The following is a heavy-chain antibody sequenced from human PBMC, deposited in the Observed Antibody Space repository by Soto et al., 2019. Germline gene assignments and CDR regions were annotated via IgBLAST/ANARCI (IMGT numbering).Heavy chain of an antibody. J-gene: IGHJ6*02. CDR1: GYTFTGYY. CDR3: ARDRARNQLLYMDV. CDR2: INPNSGGT. Sequence: WASVKVSCKASGYTFTGYYMHWVRQAPGQGLEWMGWINPNSGGTNYAQKFQGWVTMTRDTSISTAYMELGRLRSDDTAVYYCARDRARNQLLYMDVWGQGTTVTVSS. D-gene: IGHD2-2*01. V-gene: IGHV1-2*04.